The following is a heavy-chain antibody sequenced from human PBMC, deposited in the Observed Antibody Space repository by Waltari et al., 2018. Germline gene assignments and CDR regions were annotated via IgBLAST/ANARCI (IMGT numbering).Heavy chain of an antibody. CDR1: GGSISSVDYF. J-gene: IGHJ5*02. CDR3: ARDLGLDYGSGNFYRNWFDP. CDR2: ISTTGTA. Sequence: QVQLQESGPGLVRPSQTLSLTCPVSGGSISSVDYFWSCIRQPAGKGLEWIGRISTTGTANYNPSFNSRVTISVDTSKNQFSLNLRSVTAADTAVYYCARDLGLDYGSGNFYRNWFDPWGQGTLVTVSS. V-gene: IGHV4-61*02. D-gene: IGHD3-10*01.